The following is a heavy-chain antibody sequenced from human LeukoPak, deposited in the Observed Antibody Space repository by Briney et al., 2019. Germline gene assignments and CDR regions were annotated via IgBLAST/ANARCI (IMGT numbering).Heavy chain of an antibody. J-gene: IGHJ4*02. CDR3: ARGGWELQEFDY. Sequence: ASVKVSCKASGYTFTSYYTHWVRQAPGQGLEWTGIINPSGGSTSYAQKFQGRVTMTRDTSTSTVYMELSSLRSEDTAVYYCARGGWELQEFDYWGQGTLVTVSS. D-gene: IGHD1-26*01. CDR2: INPSGGST. V-gene: IGHV1-46*01. CDR1: GYTFTSYY.